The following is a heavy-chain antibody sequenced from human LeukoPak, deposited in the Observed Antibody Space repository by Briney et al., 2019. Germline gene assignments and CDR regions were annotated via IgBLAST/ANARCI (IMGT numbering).Heavy chain of an antibody. J-gene: IGHJ4*02. CDR2: ISRDSTDI. V-gene: IGHV3-21*01. D-gene: IGHD2-2*01. CDR3: AKDLPAAVD. Sequence: GGSLRLSCVACGFSFSSYTMSWVRQAPGKGLEWVSFISRDSTDIYHADSVKGRFTISRDNARNSLYLQMNSLRVEDTAVYYCAKDLPAAVDWGQGTLVTVSS. CDR1: GFSFSSYT.